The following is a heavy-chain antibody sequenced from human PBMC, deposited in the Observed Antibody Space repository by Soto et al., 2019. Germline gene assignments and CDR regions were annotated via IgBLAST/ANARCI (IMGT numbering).Heavy chain of an antibody. CDR3: ARGSYYYDSSGYYSTDY. CDR1: GFTLSGYA. V-gene: IGHV3-64*01. CDR2: ISSNGVGT. Sequence: GGSLRLSCAASGFTLSGYAMDWVRQAPGKGLEYVSGISSNGVGTYYANSVKGRFTISRDNSKNTVYLQMDSLRPEDTAVYYCARGSYYYDSSGYYSTDYWGQGTLVTVSS. D-gene: IGHD3-22*01. J-gene: IGHJ4*02.